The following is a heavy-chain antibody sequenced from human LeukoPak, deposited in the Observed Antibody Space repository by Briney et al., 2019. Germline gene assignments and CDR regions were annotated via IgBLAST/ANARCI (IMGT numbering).Heavy chain of an antibody. V-gene: IGHV4-59*08. Sequence: SETLSLTCTVSGGSMSPYHWGWIRQPPGKGLEWTGYIYYSGSTNYNPSLKSRVTISVDTSKNQFSLKLSSVTAADTAIYYCTRAVSGRFDYWGQGTLVTVSS. CDR1: GGSMSPYH. D-gene: IGHD6-19*01. J-gene: IGHJ4*02. CDR3: TRAVSGRFDY. CDR2: IYYSGST.